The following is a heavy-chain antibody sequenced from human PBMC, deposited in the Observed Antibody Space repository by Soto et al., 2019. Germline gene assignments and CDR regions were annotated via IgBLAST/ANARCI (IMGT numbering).Heavy chain of an antibody. CDR2: IYYSGST. J-gene: IGHJ4*02. Sequence: SETLSLTCTVSGGSISYEYYHWTWIRQSPGKGLEWIGYIYYSGSTNYNPSLKSRVTISVDTSKNQFSLKLSSVTAADTAVYYCARLGGTYYFDYWGQGTLVTVSS. V-gene: IGHV4-61*01. CDR3: ARLGGTYYFDY. CDR1: GGSISYEYYH. D-gene: IGHD2-15*01.